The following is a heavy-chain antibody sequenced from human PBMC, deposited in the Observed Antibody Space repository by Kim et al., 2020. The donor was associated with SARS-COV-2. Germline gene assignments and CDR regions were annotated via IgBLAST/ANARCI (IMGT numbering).Heavy chain of an antibody. CDR2: ISWNSGSI. Sequence: GGSLRLSCAASGFTFDDYAMHWVRQAPGKGLEWVSGISWNSGSICYADSVKGRFTISRDNAKNSLYLQMNSLRAEDTALYYCAKDAVVPVRGVIITGGLDYWGQGTLVTVSS. D-gene: IGHD3-10*01. J-gene: IGHJ4*02. CDR1: GFTFDDYA. V-gene: IGHV3-9*01. CDR3: AKDAVVPVRGVIITGGLDY.